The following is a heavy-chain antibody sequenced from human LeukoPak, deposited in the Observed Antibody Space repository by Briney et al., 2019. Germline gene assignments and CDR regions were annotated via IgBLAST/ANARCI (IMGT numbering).Heavy chain of an antibody. D-gene: IGHD2/OR15-2a*01. V-gene: IGHV4-38-2*01. CDR2: IYNSAST. Sequence: SETLSLTRVVSGYSITNGDYWGWIRQSPGKGLEWIGSIYNSASTHYNPSLKSRVTILVDTSKNEFSLKMTSVTAADTAMYYCARNSTSGFFDYWGQGTLATVSS. CDR3: ARNSTSGFFDY. J-gene: IGHJ4*02. CDR1: GYSITNGDY.